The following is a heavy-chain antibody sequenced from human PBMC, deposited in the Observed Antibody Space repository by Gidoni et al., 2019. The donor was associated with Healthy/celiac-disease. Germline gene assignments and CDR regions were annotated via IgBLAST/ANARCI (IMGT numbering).Heavy chain of an antibody. D-gene: IGHD3-16*02. J-gene: IGHJ4*02. V-gene: IGHV3-23*01. Sequence: EVQLLESGGGLVQPGGSLRLSCAASGFTFSSYAMSWVRQAPGKGLEWVSAISGSGGSTYYADSVKGRFTISRDNSKNTLYLQMNSLRAEDTAVYYCAKRVTFGGVIVLTDAFDYWGQGTLVTVSS. CDR2: ISGSGGST. CDR3: AKRVTFGGVIVLTDAFDY. CDR1: GFTFSSYA.